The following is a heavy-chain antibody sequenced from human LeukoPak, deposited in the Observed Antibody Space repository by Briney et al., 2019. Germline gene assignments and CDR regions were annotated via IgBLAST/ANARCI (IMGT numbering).Heavy chain of an antibody. V-gene: IGHV5-51*01. CDR2: IYPGDSDT. CDR3: AKSASPGGNYYYMDD. J-gene: IGHJ6*03. D-gene: IGHD2-2*01. Sequence: GESLKISCKGSGYTFINYWIAGVRQMPGKGLEWMGIIYPGDSDTRYSPSFQGQVTISADKSISTAYLQWSSLKASDSAMHYCAKSASPGGNYYYMDDWGKGTTVTVSS. CDR1: GYTFINYW.